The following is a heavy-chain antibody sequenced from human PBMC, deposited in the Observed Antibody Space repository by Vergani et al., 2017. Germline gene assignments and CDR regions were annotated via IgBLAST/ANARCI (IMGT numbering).Heavy chain of an antibody. CDR3: ARGASGDYVSSFDY. Sequence: VQLVESGGGLVKPGGSLRLSCAASGFTFSSYSINWVRQAPGKGLEWVAVISYDGSNKYYADSVKGRFTISRDNSKNTLYLQMNSLRAEDTAVYYCARGASGDYVSSFDYWGQGTLGTVSS. V-gene: IGHV3-30*03. D-gene: IGHD4-17*01. J-gene: IGHJ4*02. CDR1: GFTFSSYS. CDR2: ISYDGSNK.